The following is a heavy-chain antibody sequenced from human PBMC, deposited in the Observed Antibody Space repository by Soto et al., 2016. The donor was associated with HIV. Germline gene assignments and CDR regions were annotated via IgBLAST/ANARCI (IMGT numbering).Heavy chain of an antibody. CDR1: GFTFSSYS. CDR2: ISSSSSTI. V-gene: IGHV3-48*04. J-gene: IGHJ6*01. CDR3: ARRKDSSSPYYYGMDV. Sequence: EVQLVESGGGLVQPGGSLRLSCAASGFTFSSYSMNWVRQAPGKGLEWVSYISSSSSTIYYADSVKGRFTISRDNAKNSLYLQMNSLRAEDTAVYYCARRKDSSSPYYYGMDVWGPRGPRVTVSS. D-gene: IGHD3-22*01.